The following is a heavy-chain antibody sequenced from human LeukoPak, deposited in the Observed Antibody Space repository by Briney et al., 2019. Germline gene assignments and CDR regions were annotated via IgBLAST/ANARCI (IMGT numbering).Heavy chain of an antibody. V-gene: IGHV4-30-2*01. CDR2: IYHSGST. CDR3: ARVAVTTGGPFGIDY. J-gene: IGHJ4*02. Sequence: SETLSLTCTVSGGSISSGGYYWSWIRQPPGKGLEWIGYIYHSGSTYYNPSLKSRVTRSVDRSKNQFSLKLSSVTAADTAVYYCARVAVTTGGPFGIDYWGQGTLVTVSS. CDR1: GGSISSGGYY. D-gene: IGHD4-17*01.